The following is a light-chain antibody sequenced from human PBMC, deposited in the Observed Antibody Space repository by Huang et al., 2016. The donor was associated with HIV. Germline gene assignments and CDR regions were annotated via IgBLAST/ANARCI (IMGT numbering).Light chain of an antibody. CDR1: QSLLQSDGKMF. Sequence: DIMMTQTPLSLSVTPGQPASISCKSSQSLLQSDGKMFLYWFMQRPGQPPQLLIYEVANRFSGVPDRFSGSGSATDFTLTISRVEAEDVGVYYCMQSGHLPFTFGPGTKVDI. CDR3: MQSGHLPFT. V-gene: IGKV2D-29*01. CDR2: EVA. J-gene: IGKJ3*01.